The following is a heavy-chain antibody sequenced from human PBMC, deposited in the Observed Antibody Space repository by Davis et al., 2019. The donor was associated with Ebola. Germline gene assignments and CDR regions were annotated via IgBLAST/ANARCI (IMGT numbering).Heavy chain of an antibody. V-gene: IGHV1-18*01. J-gene: IGHJ6*02. CDR2: ISAYNGNT. CDR3: ARARAASGSYLDYYYGMDV. CDR1: GGTFSSYA. Sequence: AASVKVSCKASGGTFSSYAISWVRQAPGQGLEWMGWISAYNGNTNYAQKFQGRVTMTRDTSTSTVYMELSSLRSEDTAVYYCARARAASGSYLDYYYGMDVWGQGTTVTVSS. D-gene: IGHD1-26*01.